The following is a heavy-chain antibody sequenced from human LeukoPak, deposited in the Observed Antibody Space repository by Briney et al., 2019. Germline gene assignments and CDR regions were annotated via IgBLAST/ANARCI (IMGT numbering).Heavy chain of an antibody. Sequence: QSGGSLRLSCAVSGFTFSSYAMSWVRQAPGKGLEWVSAISGSGGSTYYADSVKGRFTISRDNSKNTLYLQMNSLRAEDTAVYYCAKVALPVLYYYGMDVWGQGTTVTVSS. CDR1: GFTFSSYA. V-gene: IGHV3-23*01. CDR3: AKVALPVLYYYGMDV. J-gene: IGHJ6*02. CDR2: ISGSGGST. D-gene: IGHD2-2*01.